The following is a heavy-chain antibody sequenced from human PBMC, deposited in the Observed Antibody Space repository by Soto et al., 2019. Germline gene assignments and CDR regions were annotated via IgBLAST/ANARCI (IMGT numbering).Heavy chain of an antibody. J-gene: IGHJ6*03. V-gene: IGHV1-3*01. CDR1: GYTFTDYA. CDR2: INADNANT. CDR3: ARGGSSVNYYYMDV. Sequence: GASVKVSCKASGYTFTDYAVHWVRQAPGQRREWMGWINADNANTKYSQKFQGRVAITRDTSASTAYMELSSLTSEDTAVYYCARGGSSVNYYYMDVWGKGTTVTVSS. D-gene: IGHD2-2*01.